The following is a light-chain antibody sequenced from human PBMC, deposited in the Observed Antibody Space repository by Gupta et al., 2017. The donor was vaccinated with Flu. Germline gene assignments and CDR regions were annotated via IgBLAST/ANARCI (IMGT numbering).Light chain of an antibody. CDR1: QSVGSY. CDR2: FAN. CDR3: QQCYETSQT. V-gene: IGKV1-39*01. Sequence: GDRVTITCRAIQSVGSYSNWDHEKPWKVPNLLMYFANSLQDGVSAMLSGSGSWTYFTITSNILQPEDLANYFWQQCYETSQTFGQGTKVEIK. J-gene: IGKJ1*01.